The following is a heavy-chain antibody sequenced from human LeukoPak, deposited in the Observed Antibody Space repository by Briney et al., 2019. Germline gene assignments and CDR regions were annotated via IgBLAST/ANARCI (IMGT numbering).Heavy chain of an antibody. J-gene: IGHJ4*02. Sequence: GRSLRLSCAASGFTSSSYGMHWVRQAPGKGLEWVAVIWYDGSNKYYADSVKGRFTISRDNSKNTLYLQMNSLRAEDTAVYYCAKNSRKYGDYGAYDYWGQGTLVTVSS. CDR3: AKNSRKYGDYGAYDY. CDR2: IWYDGSNK. CDR1: GFTSSSYG. D-gene: IGHD4-17*01. V-gene: IGHV3-33*06.